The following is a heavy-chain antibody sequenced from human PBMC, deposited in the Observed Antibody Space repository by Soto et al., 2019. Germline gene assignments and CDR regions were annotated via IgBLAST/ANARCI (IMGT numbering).Heavy chain of an antibody. CDR1: GGSISSSNW. V-gene: IGHV4-4*02. Sequence: SETLSLTCAVSGGSISSSNWWSWVRQPPGKGLEWIGEIYHSGSTNYNPSLKSRVTISVDKSKNQFSLKLSSVTAADTAVYYCVGGMVRGTKRAGGYYYYGMDVWGQGTTVTVSS. J-gene: IGHJ6*02. CDR3: VGGMVRGTKRAGGYYYYGMDV. CDR2: IYHSGST. D-gene: IGHD3-10*01.